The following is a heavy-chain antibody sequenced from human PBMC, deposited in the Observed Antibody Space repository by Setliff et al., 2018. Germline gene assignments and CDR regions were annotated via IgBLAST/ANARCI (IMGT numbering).Heavy chain of an antibody. CDR2: ISADNGNT. CDR1: GYTFTTYG. J-gene: IGHJ6*02. Sequence: ASVKVSCKASGYTFTTYGISWVRQAPGQGLEWMGWISADNGNTNYAQNLQGRVTMTADTSTSTAYMELRSLRSDDTAIYYCARVRKNDDSNNWYGASYYSYHYAMDVWGLGTTVTVSS. CDR3: ARVRKNDDSNNWYGASYYSYHYAMDV. D-gene: IGHD6-13*01. V-gene: IGHV1-18*01.